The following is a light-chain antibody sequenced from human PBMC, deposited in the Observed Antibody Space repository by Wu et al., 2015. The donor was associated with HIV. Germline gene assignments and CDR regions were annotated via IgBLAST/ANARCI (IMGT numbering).Light chain of an antibody. J-gene: IGKJ1*01. V-gene: IGKV1-9*01. CDR3: QKYNTAPWT. Sequence: IQLTQSPSALSASVGDRVTITCRASQGIHNYLAWFQQQPGKAPKLLIYAASTLQSGVPSRFSGSGYGTDFTLTISSLQPEDFATYYCQKYNTAPWTFGQGTKVEMK. CDR2: AAS. CDR1: QGIHNY.